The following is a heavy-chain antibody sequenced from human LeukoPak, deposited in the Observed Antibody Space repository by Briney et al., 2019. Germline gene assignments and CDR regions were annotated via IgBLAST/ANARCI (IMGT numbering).Heavy chain of an antibody. CDR2: IYSGGST. D-gene: IGHD6-13*01. CDR3: AREYGIAAGFDY. Sequence: GGSLRLSCAASGFTVSSNYMSWVRQAPGKGLEWVSVIYSGGSTYYADSVKGTFTISRDNSKNTLYLQMNSLRAEDTAVYYCAREYGIAAGFDYWGQGTLVTVSS. J-gene: IGHJ4*02. V-gene: IGHV3-66*01. CDR1: GFTVSSNY.